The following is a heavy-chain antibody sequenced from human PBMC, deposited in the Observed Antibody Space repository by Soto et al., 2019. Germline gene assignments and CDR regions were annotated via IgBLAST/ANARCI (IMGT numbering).Heavy chain of an antibody. Sequence: TLSLTCTVSGGSVNSGGYHWSWIRQHPGKCLEWIGDIYYSGSTYYNPSLKSRVTISIDTSTNHFSLHLSALTAADTAVYYCARAPIPNWNYYGMDVWGQGTTVTVSS. CDR2: IYYSGST. CDR1: GGSVNSGGYH. J-gene: IGHJ6*02. CDR3: ARAPIPNWNYYGMDV. V-gene: IGHV4-31*03. D-gene: IGHD1-1*01.